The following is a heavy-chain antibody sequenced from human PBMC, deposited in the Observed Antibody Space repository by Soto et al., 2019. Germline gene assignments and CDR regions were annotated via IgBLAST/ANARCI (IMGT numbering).Heavy chain of an antibody. CDR3: ARLYVDTASYGMDV. CDR2: IYWDDDK. Sequence: GSXPTLVNPTQTLTLTCTFSGFSLSTSGVGVGWIRQPPGKALEWLALIYWDDDKRYSPSLKSRLTITKDTSKNQVVLTMTNMDPVDTATYYCARLYVDTASYGMDVWGQGTTVTGSS. D-gene: IGHD5-18*01. CDR1: GFSLSTSGVG. V-gene: IGHV2-5*02. J-gene: IGHJ6*02.